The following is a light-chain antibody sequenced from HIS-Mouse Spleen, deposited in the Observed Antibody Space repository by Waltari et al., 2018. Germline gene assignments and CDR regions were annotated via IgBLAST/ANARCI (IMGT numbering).Light chain of an antibody. V-gene: IGLV2-23*01. CDR1: SSYVGSYNL. Sequence: QSALTQPASVSGSPGQSITISCPGTSSYVGSYNLVPWYQQHPGKAPKLMIYEGSKRPSGVSNRFSGSKSGNTASLTISGLQAEDEADYYCCSYAGSSTVVFGGGTKLTVL. CDR3: CSYAGSSTVV. CDR2: EGS. J-gene: IGLJ2*01.